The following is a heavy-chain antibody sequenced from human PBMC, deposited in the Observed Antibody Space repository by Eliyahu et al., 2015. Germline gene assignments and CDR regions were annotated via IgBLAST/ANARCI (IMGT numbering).Heavy chain of an antibody. CDR2: ISSSSSYI. D-gene: IGHD1-14*01. Sequence: LEWVSSISSSSSYIYYADSVKGRFTISRDNAKNSLYLQMNSLRAEDTAVYYCARDKFPGAKRGGYYYGMDVWGQGTTVTVSS. J-gene: IGHJ6*02. CDR3: ARDKFPGAKRGGYYYGMDV. V-gene: IGHV3-21*01.